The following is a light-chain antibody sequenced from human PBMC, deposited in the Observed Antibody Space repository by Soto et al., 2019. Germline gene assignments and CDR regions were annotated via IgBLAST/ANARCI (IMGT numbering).Light chain of an antibody. CDR3: SSYTSSSTLYV. CDR2: EVS. Sequence: LTQPASVSGSPGQSITISCTGTGSDVGGYNYVSWYQQHPGKAPKLMIYEVSNRPSGVSNRFSGSKSGNTASLTISGLQAEDEADYYCSSYTSSSTLYVFGTGTKVTVL. V-gene: IGLV2-14*01. CDR1: GSDVGGYNY. J-gene: IGLJ1*01.